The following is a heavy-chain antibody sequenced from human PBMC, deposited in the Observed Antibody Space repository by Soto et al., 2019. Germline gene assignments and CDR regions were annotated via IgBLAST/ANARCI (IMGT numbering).Heavy chain of an antibody. Sequence: KPGGSLRLSCTASGFTFGDYAMSWFRQAPGKGLEWVGFIRSKAYGGTTEYAASVKGRFTISRDDSKSIAYLQMNSLKTEDTAVYYCTITITMIVVVPDAFDIWGQGTMVTVSS. CDR3: TITITMIVVVPDAFDI. CDR2: IRSKAYGGTT. CDR1: GFTFGDYA. D-gene: IGHD3-22*01. V-gene: IGHV3-49*05. J-gene: IGHJ3*02.